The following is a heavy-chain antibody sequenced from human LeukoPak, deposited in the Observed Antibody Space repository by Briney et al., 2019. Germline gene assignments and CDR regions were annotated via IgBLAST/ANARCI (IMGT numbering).Heavy chain of an antibody. CDR3: AREAYSYGSY. D-gene: IGHD5-18*01. J-gene: IGHJ4*02. CDR1: GGSSSSGGYS. V-gene: IGHV4-31*03. Sequence: SQTLSLTCTVSGGSSSSGGYSWSWIRQHPGKGLEWIGYIYYSGSTYYNPSLKSRVTISVDTSKNQFSLKLSSVTAADTAVYHCAREAYSYGSYWGQGTLVTVSS. CDR2: IYYSGST.